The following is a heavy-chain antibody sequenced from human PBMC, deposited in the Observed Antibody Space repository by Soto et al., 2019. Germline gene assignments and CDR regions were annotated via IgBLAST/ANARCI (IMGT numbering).Heavy chain of an antibody. V-gene: IGHV4-39*01. CDR1: GGSVSSSDYY. J-gene: IGHJ4*01. CDR2: IYHSGAA. CDR3: ARQSYDSSGYYLMAHYFDY. D-gene: IGHD3-22*01. Sequence: SETLSLTCTVSGGSVSSSDYYWGWVRQPPGKGLEWIGSIYHSGAAYYNPSLKSRLTISIDTSKNQVSLNLTSMSAADTAMYYCARQSYDSSGYYLMAHYFDYWGHGTLVTVSS.